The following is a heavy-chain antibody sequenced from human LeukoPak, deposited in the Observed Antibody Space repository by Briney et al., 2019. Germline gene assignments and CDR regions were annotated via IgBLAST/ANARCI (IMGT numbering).Heavy chain of an antibody. V-gene: IGHV3-21*01. Sequence: RGSLRLSCAASGFTFSSYSMNWVRQAPGKGLEWVSSISSSGSYIYYADSVKGRFTISRDNAKNSLYLQMNSLRAEDTAVYYCARDQLLNYYDSSGYSDYWGQGTPGTASS. J-gene: IGHJ4*02. CDR3: ARDQLLNYYDSSGYSDY. CDR2: ISSSGSYI. CDR1: GFTFSSYS. D-gene: IGHD3-22*01.